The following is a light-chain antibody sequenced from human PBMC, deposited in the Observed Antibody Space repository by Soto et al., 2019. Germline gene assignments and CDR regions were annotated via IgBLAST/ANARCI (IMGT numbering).Light chain of an antibody. V-gene: IGKV1-39*01. Sequence: DIQMTQSPSSLSASVGDRVTITCRAGQTVTDYLNWYQHKPGKAPKLLIYSASTLQSGVPSRFSGSGSGTDFTLTITSLQPEDFGTYYCHQTYSTPQSSGQGTRVEIK. J-gene: IGKJ1*01. CDR3: HQTYSTPQS. CDR2: SAS. CDR1: QTVTDY.